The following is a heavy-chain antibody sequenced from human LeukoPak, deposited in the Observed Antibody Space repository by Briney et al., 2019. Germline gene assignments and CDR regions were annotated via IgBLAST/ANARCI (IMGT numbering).Heavy chain of an antibody. CDR2: INHSGST. CDR3: ARYCSSTNCPSNWFDP. Sequence: SETLSLTCAVYGGSFSGYYWSWIRQPPGKGLEWIGEINHSGSTNYNPSLKSRVTISVDTSKNQCSLKLSSVTAADTAVYYCARYCSSTNCPSNWFDPWGQGTLVTVSS. D-gene: IGHD2-2*01. J-gene: IGHJ5*02. CDR1: GGSFSGYY. V-gene: IGHV4-34*01.